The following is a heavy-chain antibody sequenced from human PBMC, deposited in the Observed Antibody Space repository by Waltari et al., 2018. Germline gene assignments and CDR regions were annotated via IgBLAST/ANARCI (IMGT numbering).Heavy chain of an antibody. V-gene: IGHV3-23*01. CDR2: ISGPGGST. Sequence: EVKLFESGGGLVQRGGSLRLSCEASGFTFSAHAMYWVRQFPGKGLEWVSSISGPGGSTYYPDSVKGRFTISRDNSRNTLYLQMDSLRAKDTAVYYCARDGRFRTDGFDVWGQGTMVTVSS. CDR3: ARDGRFRTDGFDV. J-gene: IGHJ3*01. CDR1: GFTFSAHA. D-gene: IGHD3-10*01.